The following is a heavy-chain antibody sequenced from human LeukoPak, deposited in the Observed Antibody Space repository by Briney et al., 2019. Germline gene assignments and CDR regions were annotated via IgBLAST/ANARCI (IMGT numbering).Heavy chain of an antibody. D-gene: IGHD6-19*01. J-gene: IGHJ4*02. Sequence: GGSLRLSCAASGFTLSSYAMHWVRQAPGKGLEWVAVISYDGSNKYYADSVKGRFTISRDNSKNTLYLQMNSLRAEDTAVYYCARDYGSGWSPSYYFDYWGQGTLVTVSS. CDR2: ISYDGSNK. CDR3: ARDYGSGWSPSYYFDY. CDR1: GFTLSSYA. V-gene: IGHV3-30-3*01.